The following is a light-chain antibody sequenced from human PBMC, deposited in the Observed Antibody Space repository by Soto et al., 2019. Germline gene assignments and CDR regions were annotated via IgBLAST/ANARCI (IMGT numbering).Light chain of an antibody. Sequence: DIVLTQSPGTLSLSPGERATLSCGASQSINSRSLAWYQQKPGQAPRLLIYDASSRATGIPDRFSASGSGTDFTLTISSLEPEDFAVYYCQQYNKWPLITFGQGTRLEIK. CDR2: DAS. J-gene: IGKJ5*01. CDR3: QQYNKWPLIT. V-gene: IGKV3-20*01. CDR1: QSINSRS.